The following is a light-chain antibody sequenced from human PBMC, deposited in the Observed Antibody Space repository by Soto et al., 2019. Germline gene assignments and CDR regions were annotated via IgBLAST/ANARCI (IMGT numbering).Light chain of an antibody. J-gene: IGKJ1*01. Sequence: DIVMTQSPDSLAVSLGERATINCKSSQSVLYSSNNQNYLAWYQQKPGQPPKLLIYWASTRESGVPERFSGTGSGTDLSLTISSLQAEDVAFYYCQQYYSSLRRLGQRAKVDI. CDR1: QSVLYSSNNQNY. V-gene: IGKV4-1*01. CDR2: WAS. CDR3: QQYYSSLRR.